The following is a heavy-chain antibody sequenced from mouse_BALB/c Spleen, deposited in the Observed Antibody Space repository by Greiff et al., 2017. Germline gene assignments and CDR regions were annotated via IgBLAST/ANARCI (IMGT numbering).Heavy chain of an antibody. CDR3: ARGNRYDEDYAMDY. D-gene: IGHD2-14*01. J-gene: IGHJ4*01. Sequence: EVQLQQSGPELVKPGASVKMSCKASGYTFTSYVMHWVKQKPGQGLEWIGYINPYNDGTKYNEKFKGKATLTSDKSSSTAYMELSSLTSEDSAVYYGARGNRYDEDYAMDYWGQGTSVTVSS. CDR2: INPYNDGT. CDR1: GYTFTSYV. V-gene: IGHV1-14*01.